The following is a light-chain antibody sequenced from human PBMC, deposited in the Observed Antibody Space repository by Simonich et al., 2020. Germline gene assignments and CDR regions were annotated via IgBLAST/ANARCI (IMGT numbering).Light chain of an antibody. CDR3: YSAADNNLV. Sequence: SYELTQPSSVSVSPGQTARITCSGDVLAKKYARWFQQKPGQATVLVIYKDSERPSGIPERFSGSTSVTTVTLTISGAQVEDEADYYCYSAADNNLVFGGGTKLTVL. V-gene: IGLV3-27*01. J-gene: IGLJ3*02. CDR2: KDS. CDR1: VLAKKY.